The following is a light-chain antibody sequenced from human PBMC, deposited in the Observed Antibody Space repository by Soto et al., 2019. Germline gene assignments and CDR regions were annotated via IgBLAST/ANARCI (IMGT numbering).Light chain of an antibody. CDR2: DTS. CDR3: LVIYTGVGEV. V-gene: IGLV7-46*01. CDR1: TGAVTSGHY. Sequence: QAVVTQEPSLTVSPGGTVTLTCGSSTGAVTSGHYPHWFQQKPGQAPRTLIYDTSIKHSWTPARFSGYLLGGKAALTLSGAQPEDEADYYCLVIYTGVGEVLGTGTKLTVL. J-gene: IGLJ1*01.